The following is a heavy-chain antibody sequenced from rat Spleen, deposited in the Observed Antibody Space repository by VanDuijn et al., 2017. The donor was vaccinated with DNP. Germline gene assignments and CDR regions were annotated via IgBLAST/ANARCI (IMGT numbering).Heavy chain of an antibody. CDR2: ISYSGST. CDR1: GYSITGNY. J-gene: IGHJ2*01. CDR3: ARWGDYFDY. Sequence: EVQLQESGPGLVKPSQSLSLTCSVIGYSITGNYWGWIRKFPGNKVEWMGYISYSGSTHYKPSLKSRISITRDTSKNQFFLQLNSVTTEDTATYYCARWGDYFDYWGQGVMVTVSS. V-gene: IGHV3-1*01.